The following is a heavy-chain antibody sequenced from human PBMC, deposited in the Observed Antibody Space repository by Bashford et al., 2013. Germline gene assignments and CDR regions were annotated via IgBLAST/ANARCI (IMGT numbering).Heavy chain of an antibody. CDR3: VRQFCTKYYCYSDQ. CDR2: INAGDSDS. Sequence: GESLKISCKGSGYTFSNYWIAWVRQMPGKGLEWMGIINAGDSDSKYSPSFQGQVTFSVDKSISTTYLHWSTLKASDTAMYYCVRQFCTKYYCYSDQWGQGTLVTVSS. V-gene: IGHV5-51*01. J-gene: IGHJ4*02. CDR1: GYTFSNYW. D-gene: IGHD2-21*02.